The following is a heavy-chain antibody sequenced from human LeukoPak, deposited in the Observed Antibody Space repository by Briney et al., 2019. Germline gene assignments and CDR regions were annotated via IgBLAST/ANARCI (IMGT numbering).Heavy chain of an antibody. D-gene: IGHD7-27*01. CDR2: ISSSSSYI. CDR1: GFTFSSYS. J-gene: IGHJ4*02. V-gene: IGHV3-21*01. CDR3: ASCTTGEDY. Sequence: GGSLRLSCAASGFTFSSYSMNWVRQAPGKGLEWVSSISSSSSYIYYADSVKGRFTISRDNAKNSLYLQMNSLRAEDAAVYYCASCTTGEDYWGQGTLVTVSS.